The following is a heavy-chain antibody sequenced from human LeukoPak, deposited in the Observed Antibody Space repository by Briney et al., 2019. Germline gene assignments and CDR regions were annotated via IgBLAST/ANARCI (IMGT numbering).Heavy chain of an antibody. CDR2: IYTSGST. CDR3: ARLSSSSSPEDY. V-gene: IGHV4-4*07. D-gene: IGHD2-2*01. CDR1: GGSITSYY. Sequence: ETLSLTCTVSGGSITSYYWSWIRQPPGKGLEWIGRIYTSGSTDYNPSLKSRVTMSVDTSKNEFSLKLSSVTAADTAVYHCARLSSSSSPEDYWGQGTLVTVSS. J-gene: IGHJ4*02.